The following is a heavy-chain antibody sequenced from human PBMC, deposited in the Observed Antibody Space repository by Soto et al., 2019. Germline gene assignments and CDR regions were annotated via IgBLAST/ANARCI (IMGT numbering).Heavy chain of an antibody. D-gene: IGHD2-2*01. Sequence: LRLSCAASGFTFSSYSMNWVRQAPGKGLEWVSSISSSSSYIYYADSVKGRFTISRDNAKNSLYLQMNSLRAEDTAVYYCASLIVVVPAANQIPYYYYGMDVWGQGTTVTVSS. CDR2: ISSSSSYI. J-gene: IGHJ6*02. CDR3: ASLIVVVPAANQIPYYYYGMDV. V-gene: IGHV3-21*01. CDR1: GFTFSSYS.